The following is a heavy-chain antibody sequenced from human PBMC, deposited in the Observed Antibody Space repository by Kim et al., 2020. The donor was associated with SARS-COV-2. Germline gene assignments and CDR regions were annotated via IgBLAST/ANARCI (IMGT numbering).Heavy chain of an antibody. V-gene: IGHV1-2*02. Sequence: ASVKVSCKASGYTFTGYYMHWVRQAPGQGLEWMGWINPNSGGTNYAQKFQGRITMTRDTSISTAYMELSRLRSDDTAVYYCARDLEVDSSGSDAFDIWGQGTMVTVSS. D-gene: IGHD6-19*01. CDR2: INPNSGGT. CDR1: GYTFTGYY. CDR3: ARDLEVDSSGSDAFDI. J-gene: IGHJ3*02.